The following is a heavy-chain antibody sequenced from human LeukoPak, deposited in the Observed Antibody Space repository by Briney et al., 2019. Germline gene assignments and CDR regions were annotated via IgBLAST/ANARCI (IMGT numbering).Heavy chain of an antibody. V-gene: IGHV3-64*01. J-gene: IGHJ4*02. CDR1: QFTLSSYW. CDR2: ISSNGGST. D-gene: IGHD3-22*01. CDR3: ARVSKYYYDSSGYPPRVDY. Sequence: GGSLRLSCAASQFTLSSYWMTWVRQAPGKGLEYVSAISSNGGSTYYANSVKGRFTISRDNSKNTLYLQMGSLRAEDMAVYYCARVSKYYYDSSGYPPRVDYWGQGTLVTVSS.